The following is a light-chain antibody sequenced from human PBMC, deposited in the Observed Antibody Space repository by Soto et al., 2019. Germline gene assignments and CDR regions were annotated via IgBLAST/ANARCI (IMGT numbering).Light chain of an antibody. V-gene: IGKV1-5*01. CDR2: DAP. Sequence: DIQMTQSPSTLSASVGDRVTITCRASQSISSWLAWYQQKPGKAPKLLIYDAPSLESGVPSRFSGSGSGTEFTLTISSLQPDDFATYYCQQYDNRPFTFGPGTKVDVK. CDR3: QQYDNRPFT. J-gene: IGKJ3*01. CDR1: QSISSW.